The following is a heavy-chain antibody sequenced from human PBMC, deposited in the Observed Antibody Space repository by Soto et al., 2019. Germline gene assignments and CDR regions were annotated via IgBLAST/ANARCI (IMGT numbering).Heavy chain of an antibody. CDR3: VKDPTAGGTGTYYSY. D-gene: IGHD3-10*01. CDR2: MSYDGRKE. J-gene: IGHJ4*02. Sequence: ESGGGVVQPGRSLRLSCAGSGFTFNTYGMHWVRQAPGTGLEWVAVMSYDGRKEYYVDSVKGRFTISRENSKNTLYLQMNSLREEDTAVYYCVKDPTAGGTGTYYSYWGQGTLVTVSS. CDR1: GFTFNTYG. V-gene: IGHV3-30*18.